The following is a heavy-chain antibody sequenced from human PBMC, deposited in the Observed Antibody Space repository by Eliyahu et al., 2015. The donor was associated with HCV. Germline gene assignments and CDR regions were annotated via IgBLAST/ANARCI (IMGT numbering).Heavy chain of an antibody. V-gene: IGHV4-34*01. CDR2: INHSGST. Sequence: QVQLQQWGAGLLKPSETLSLTCAVYGGSFSGYYWSWIRQPPGQGLQWIGEINHSGSTNYNPSLKSRVTISVDTSKNQFSLNLRSVTAADTALYYCARGRVRSISFYNRVWWIDSWGQGMLVTVSS. J-gene: IGHJ5*01. D-gene: IGHD6-13*01. CDR1: GGSFSGYY. CDR3: ARGRVRSISFYNRVWWIDS.